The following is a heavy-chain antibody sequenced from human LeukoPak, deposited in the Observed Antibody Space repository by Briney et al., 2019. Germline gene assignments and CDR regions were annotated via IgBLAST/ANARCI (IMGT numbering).Heavy chain of an antibody. V-gene: IGHV1-2*02. CDR2: INSNSGDT. CDR1: GYTFTAYY. CDR3: ATGQWPLEY. J-gene: IGHJ4*02. D-gene: IGHD6-19*01. Sequence: ASVKVSCKASGYTFTAYYIHWVRQAPGQGLEWMGWINSNSGDTHYAQNFQGRVTMTRDTPITTAYMELSRLRSDDTTDDAAVYYCATGQWPLEYWGQGTLVTVSS.